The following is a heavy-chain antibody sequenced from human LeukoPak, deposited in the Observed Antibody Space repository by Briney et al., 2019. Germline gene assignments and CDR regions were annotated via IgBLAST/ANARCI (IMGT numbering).Heavy chain of an antibody. CDR3: ARGWMVKYYFDY. D-gene: IGHD6-19*01. CDR1: GFIFSNYA. J-gene: IGHJ4*02. V-gene: IGHV3-23*01. Sequence: GGSLRLSCAASGFIFSNYAMAWVRQPPGKGLEWVSAISGSGLRTNYADSARGRFIISRDNSKNTVDLQIDSLRAEDTAIYYCARGWMVKYYFDYWGQGTLVTVSS. CDR2: ISGSGLRT.